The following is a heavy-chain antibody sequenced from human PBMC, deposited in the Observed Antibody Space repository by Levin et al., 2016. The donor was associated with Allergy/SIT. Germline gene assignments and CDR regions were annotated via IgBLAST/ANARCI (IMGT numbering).Heavy chain of an antibody. D-gene: IGHD6-6*01. V-gene: IGHV3-11*06. Sequence: GGSLRLSCAASGFTFSDHYMTWIRQAPGKGLEWISYITTSSTYTDYADSVKGRFTISRDNANNLLFLQMNNMRLEDTAIYYCARGDISGQLGYWGQGTLVTVSS. CDR3: ARGDISGQLGY. J-gene: IGHJ4*02. CDR2: ITTSSTYT. CDR1: GFTFSDHY.